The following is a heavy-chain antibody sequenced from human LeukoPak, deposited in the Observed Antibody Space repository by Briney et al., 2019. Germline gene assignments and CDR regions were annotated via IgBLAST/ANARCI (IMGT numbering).Heavy chain of an antibody. CDR1: GGSVSSGSYY. Sequence: SETLSLTCTVSGGSVSSGSYYWGWIRQPPGKGLEWIGSIYYSGSTYYNPSLKSRVTISVDTSKNQFSLKLSSVTVADTAVYYCARAPYGDYEGVGFDYWGQGTLVTVSS. J-gene: IGHJ4*02. CDR2: IYYSGST. D-gene: IGHD4-17*01. V-gene: IGHV4-39*01. CDR3: ARAPYGDYEGVGFDY.